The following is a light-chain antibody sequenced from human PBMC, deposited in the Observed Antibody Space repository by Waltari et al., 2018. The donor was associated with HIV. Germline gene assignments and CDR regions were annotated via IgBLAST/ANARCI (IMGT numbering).Light chain of an antibody. CDR3: SCRDSSGDHTV. Sequence: SSELTQDPAVSVALGQTVSITCQGDALKTYFVTWYQQRPRQAPVLVIFVKNKRPLGLPDRFSGASSGDTASLTITGAQAEDEADYHCSCRDSSGDHTVFGGGTKLTVL. V-gene: IGLV3-19*01. CDR1: ALKTYF. CDR2: VKN. J-gene: IGLJ2*01.